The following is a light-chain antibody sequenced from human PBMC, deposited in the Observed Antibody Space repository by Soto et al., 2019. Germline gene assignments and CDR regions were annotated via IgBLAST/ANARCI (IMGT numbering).Light chain of an antibody. CDR3: LQYNSPPLT. CDR2: GAS. J-gene: IGKJ1*01. CDR1: QGIRYA. V-gene: IGKV1-17*01. Sequence: DIQMTQSPSSLSASVGGRVTITCRASQGIRYALGWYQQKPGTAPKRLIYGASILQNGVPSRFGGSGSGTEFTLTISSLQPEDFATYYCLQYNSPPLTFGQGTKVDIK.